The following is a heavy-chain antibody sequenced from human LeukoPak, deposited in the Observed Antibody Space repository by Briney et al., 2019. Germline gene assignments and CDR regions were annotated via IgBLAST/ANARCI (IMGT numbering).Heavy chain of an antibody. D-gene: IGHD3-3*01. CDR3: ARGALDYDFWSGYSAGYYYGMDV. V-gene: IGHV3-30-3*01. J-gene: IGHJ6*02. Sequence: GGYLRLPCGALGFPFRSYALHWGRRPPGKGVGGGAGLTFDGSNKYYADSVKGRFTISRDNSKNTLYLQMNSLRAEDTAVYYCARGALDYDFWSGYSAGYYYGMDVWGQGTTVTVSS. CDR2: LTFDGSNK. CDR1: GFPFRSYA.